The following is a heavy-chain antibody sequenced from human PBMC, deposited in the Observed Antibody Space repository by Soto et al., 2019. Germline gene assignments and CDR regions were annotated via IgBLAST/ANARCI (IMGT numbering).Heavy chain of an antibody. V-gene: IGHV4-59*13. CDR2: IYYSGST. D-gene: IGHD3-22*01. Sequence: PSETLSLTCTFSCGSIISYNWSWIRQPPGRGLEWIGYIYYSGSTNYNPSLKSRVTISVDTSKNRFSLKLSSVTAADTAVYYCARLNYYDSTDYFDSWGQGTLVTVSS. CDR3: ARLNYYDSTDYFDS. CDR1: CGSIISYN. J-gene: IGHJ4*02.